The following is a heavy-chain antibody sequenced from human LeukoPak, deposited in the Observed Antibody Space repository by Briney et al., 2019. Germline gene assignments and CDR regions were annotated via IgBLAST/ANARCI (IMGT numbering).Heavy chain of an antibody. CDR1: GFTFSRYW. D-gene: IGHD3-22*01. V-gene: IGHV3-74*01. J-gene: IGHJ1*01. Sequence: GGSLRLSCAASGFTFSRYWMHWVRQAPGQGLFWVSRIKSDGSTNYADSVKGRFTISRDNAKNTVSLQMNSLRAEDTGVYYCARAPAEIGGYYPEYFRHWGQGTLVTVSS. CDR2: IKSDGST. CDR3: ARAPAEIGGYYPEYFRH.